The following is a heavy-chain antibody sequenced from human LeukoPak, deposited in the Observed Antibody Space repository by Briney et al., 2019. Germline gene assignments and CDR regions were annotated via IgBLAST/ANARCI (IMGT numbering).Heavy chain of an antibody. D-gene: IGHD3-9*01. Sequence: GRSLRLSCAASGFTFSSYGMHWVRQAPGKGLEWVAVISYDGSNKYYADSVKGRFTISRDNSKNTLYLQMNSLRAEDTAVYYCARSHYDILTGGFDPWGQGTLVTVSS. CDR1: GFTFSSYG. V-gene: IGHV3-30*03. CDR2: ISYDGSNK. CDR3: ARSHYDILTGGFDP. J-gene: IGHJ5*02.